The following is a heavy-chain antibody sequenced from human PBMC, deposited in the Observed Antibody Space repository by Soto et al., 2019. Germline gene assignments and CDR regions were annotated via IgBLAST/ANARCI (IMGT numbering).Heavy chain of an antibody. CDR3: TTDHPVRFLEWLSLDY. CDR1: KFTAINAC. CDR2: IKSKTDGGTT. Sequence: SCAACKFTAINACMSWVRQAPGKGLEWVGRIKSKTDGGTTDYAAPVKGRFTISRDDSKNTLYLQMNSLKTEDTAVYYCTTDHPVRFLEWLSLDYWGQGTLVTVSS. J-gene: IGHJ4*02. V-gene: IGHV3-15*01. D-gene: IGHD3-3*01.